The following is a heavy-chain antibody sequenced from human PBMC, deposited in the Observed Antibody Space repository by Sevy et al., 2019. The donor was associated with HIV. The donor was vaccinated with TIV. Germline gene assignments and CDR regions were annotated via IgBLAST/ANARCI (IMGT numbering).Heavy chain of an antibody. V-gene: IGHV3-23*01. CDR1: GFTFSSYA. CDR2: ISHSGDST. D-gene: IGHD3-3*01. J-gene: IGHJ4*02. Sequence: GGSLRLSCTSSGFTFSSYAMNWVRQAPGKGLEWVSTISHSGDSTYYADSVKGRFTISRDNSENTLYLQMNSLRAEDTALYYGAGRKVGDFWSGSIRGPCAGGPLFDYWGQGTLVTVSS. CDR3: AGRKVGDFWSGSIRGPCAGGPLFDY.